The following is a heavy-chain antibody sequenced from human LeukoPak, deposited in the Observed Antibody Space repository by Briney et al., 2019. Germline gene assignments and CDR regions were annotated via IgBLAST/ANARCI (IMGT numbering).Heavy chain of an antibody. CDR3: ASSAAYYDFWSGTRPDAFDI. D-gene: IGHD3-3*01. Sequence: PSQTLSLTCTVSGGSISSGGYYWSWIRQHPGKGLEWIGYIYYSGSTYYNPSLKSRVTISVDTSKNQFSLKLSSVTAADTAVYYCASSAAYYDFWSGTRPDAFDIWGQGTMVTVSS. V-gene: IGHV4-31*03. CDR2: IYYSGST. J-gene: IGHJ3*02. CDR1: GGSISSGGYY.